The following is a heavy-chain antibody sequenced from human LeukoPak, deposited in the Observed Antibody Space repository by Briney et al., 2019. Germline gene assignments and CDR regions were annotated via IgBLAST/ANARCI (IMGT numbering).Heavy chain of an antibody. Sequence: SETLSLTCTVSGGSINNYYWSWVRQPPGAGLEWLAYIYYTGSTNYNPSLKTRLTISVDTSKNQFSLKLSSVTAADTAVYYCARMATVINYWGQGTLVTVSS. V-gene: IGHV4-59*08. J-gene: IGHJ4*02. CDR2: IYYTGST. CDR3: ARMATVINY. CDR1: GGSINNYY. D-gene: IGHD4-17*01.